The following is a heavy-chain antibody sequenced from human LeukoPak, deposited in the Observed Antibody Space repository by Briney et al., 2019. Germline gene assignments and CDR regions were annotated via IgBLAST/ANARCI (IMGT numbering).Heavy chain of an antibody. V-gene: IGHV3-30*02. CDR3: AKEGIAATNLYYGLDV. CDR1: GFIFSTYG. D-gene: IGHD6-13*01. CDR2: IRYDGSNK. Sequence: GGSLRLSCAASGFIFSTYGMHWVRQAPGKGLEWVAFIRYDGSNKYHEDSLKGRFTISRDNAKNSLYLQMNSLRAEDTAIYYCAKEGIAATNLYYGLDVWGQGTTVTVSS. J-gene: IGHJ6*02.